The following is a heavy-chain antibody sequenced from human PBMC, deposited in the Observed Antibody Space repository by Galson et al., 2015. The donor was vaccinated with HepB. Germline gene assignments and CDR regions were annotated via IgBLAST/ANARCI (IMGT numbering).Heavy chain of an antibody. D-gene: IGHD1-1*01. J-gene: IGHJ6*02. CDR1: GFTFSSYS. V-gene: IGHV3-21*01. CDR3: ARDRQPATGTTWVSRGYYHYGMDV. Sequence: SLRLSCAASGFTFSSYSMNWVRQAPGKGLEWVSSISSSSSYIYYADSVKGRFTISRDNAKNSLYLQMNSLRAEDTAVYYCARDRQPATGTTWVSRGYYHYGMDVWGQGTTVTVSS. CDR2: ISSSSSYI.